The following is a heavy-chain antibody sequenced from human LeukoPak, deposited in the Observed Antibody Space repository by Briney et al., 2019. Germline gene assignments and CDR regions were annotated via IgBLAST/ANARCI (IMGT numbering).Heavy chain of an antibody. CDR3: ARCLGRYWFDP. CDR2: IKQDGSEK. D-gene: IGHD3/OR15-3a*01. Sequence: PGGSLRLSCAASGFSFSNYWMNWVRQAPGKGLEWVANIKQDGSEKYYVDSVKGRFTISRDNAKNSLYLQMNSLRAEDTAVYYCARCLGRYWFDPWGQGTLVTVSS. V-gene: IGHV3-7*01. CDR1: GFSFSNYW. J-gene: IGHJ5*02.